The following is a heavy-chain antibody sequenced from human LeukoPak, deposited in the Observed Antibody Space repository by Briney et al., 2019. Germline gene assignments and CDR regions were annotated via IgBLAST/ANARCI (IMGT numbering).Heavy chain of an antibody. V-gene: IGHV4-38-2*02. Sequence: PSETLSLTCTVSGYSISSGYYWGWIRQPPGKGLEWIGSIYHIGSTYYNPSLKSRGTISVDTSKNQFSLKLSSVTAADTAVYYCARSAGNYYYYYMDVWGKGTTVTVSS. CDR2: IYHIGST. CDR1: GYSISSGYY. CDR3: ARSAGNYYYYYMDV. J-gene: IGHJ6*03.